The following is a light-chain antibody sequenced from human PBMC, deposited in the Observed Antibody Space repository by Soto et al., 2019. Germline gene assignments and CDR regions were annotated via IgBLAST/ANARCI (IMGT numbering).Light chain of an antibody. V-gene: IGLV2-14*01. Sequence: QSALTQPASVSGSPGQWITISCTGTSSDVGGYNYVSWYQQHPGKAPKLMIYDVSNRPSGVSHRFSGSKSGNTASLTISVLQAEVAAEYFCSSYAGTAGVFGGGTQLTVL. CDR2: DVS. CDR3: SSYAGTAGV. J-gene: IGLJ2*01. CDR1: SSDVGGYNY.